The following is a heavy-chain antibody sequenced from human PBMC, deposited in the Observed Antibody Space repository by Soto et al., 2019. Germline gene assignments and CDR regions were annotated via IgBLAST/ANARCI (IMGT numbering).Heavy chain of an antibody. Sequence: PSETLSLTCTVSGGPISSSSYYWGWIRQPPGKGLEWIGSIYYSGSTYYNPSLKSRVTISVDTSKNQFSLKLSSVTAADTAVYYCASLDFWSGYYRDFDYWGQGTLVTVSS. J-gene: IGHJ4*02. CDR3: ASLDFWSGYYRDFDY. V-gene: IGHV4-39*01. CDR2: IYYSGST. D-gene: IGHD3-3*01. CDR1: GGPISSSSYY.